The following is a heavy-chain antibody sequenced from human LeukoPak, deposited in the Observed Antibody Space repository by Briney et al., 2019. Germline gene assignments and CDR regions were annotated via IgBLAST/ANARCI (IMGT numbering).Heavy chain of an antibody. CDR3: ARTYDFGRGPPGDAFDN. D-gene: IGHD3-3*01. V-gene: IGHV3-48*01. J-gene: IGHJ3*02. CDR1: GFTFTMFG. CDR2: IGARSGIV. Sequence: GGSLRLSCAASGFTFTMFGMNWVRQAPGKGLEWVSYIGARSGIVYYADSVQGRFTIFRDDAKDSVFLQMNSLRVDDTAVYYCARTYDFGRGPPGDAFDNWGHGTLVTVPS.